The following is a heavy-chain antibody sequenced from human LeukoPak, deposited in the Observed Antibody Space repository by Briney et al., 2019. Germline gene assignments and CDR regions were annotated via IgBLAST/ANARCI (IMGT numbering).Heavy chain of an antibody. CDR1: GDSVSSNSAA. CDR3: ARGGDAMGNGASFLDN. D-gene: IGHD3-16*01. V-gene: IGHV6-1*01. J-gene: IGHJ4*02. CDR2: TYYRSKWYN. Sequence: SQTLSLTFAISGDSVSSNSAAWNWIRQSPSRGLEWLGRTYYRSKWYNDYAVSVKSRITINPDTSKNQLSLRVTSVTAADTAVYYCARGGDAMGNGASFLDNWGQGTLVTVSS.